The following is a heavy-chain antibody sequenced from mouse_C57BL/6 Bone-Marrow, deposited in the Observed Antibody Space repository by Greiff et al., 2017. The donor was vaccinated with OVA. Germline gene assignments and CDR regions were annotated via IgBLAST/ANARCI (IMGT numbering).Heavy chain of an antibody. CDR3: TRDYADAMDY. Sequence: DVMLVESGGGLVQPGGSMKLSCAASGFTFSDAWMDWVRQSPEKGLEWVAEIRNKANNHETYYAESGKGRITISRDDSKSSVYLQMQSLRAEDTGIYYCTRDYADAMDYWGQGTSVTVS. V-gene: IGHV6-6*01. CDR2: IRNKANNHET. D-gene: IGHD2-4*01. CDR1: GFTFSDAW. J-gene: IGHJ4*01.